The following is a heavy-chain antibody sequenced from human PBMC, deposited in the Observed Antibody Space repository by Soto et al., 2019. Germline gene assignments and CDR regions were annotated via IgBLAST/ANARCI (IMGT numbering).Heavy chain of an antibody. J-gene: IGHJ4*02. CDR2: VSTNDDRT. V-gene: IGHV1-18*01. CDR1: GYTFTAYG. Sequence: QVQLVQSGPEVRMPGASVKVSCKTSGYTFTAYGLAWLRQAPGQRPEWMGWVSTNDDRTNYAQKFQGRVTMTTDRSKTTTSMELRSLRADDTAVFYCARELNTESSAYYSFAFWGQGTLVTVSS. D-gene: IGHD3-22*01. CDR3: ARELNTESSAYYSFAF.